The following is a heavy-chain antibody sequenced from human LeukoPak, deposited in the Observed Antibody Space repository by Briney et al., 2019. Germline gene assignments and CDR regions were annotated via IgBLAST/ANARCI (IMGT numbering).Heavy chain of an antibody. CDR3: ARLGYYYDSSGYFDY. CDR2: INWNGGST. CDR1: GFTFDDYG. D-gene: IGHD3-22*01. J-gene: IGHJ4*02. V-gene: IGHV3-20*04. Sequence: PGGSLRLSCAASGFTFDDYGMSWVRQAPGKGLEWVSGINWNGGSTGYADSVKVRFTISRDNAKNSLYLQMNSLRAEDTALYYCARLGYYYDSSGYFDYWGQGTLVTVSS.